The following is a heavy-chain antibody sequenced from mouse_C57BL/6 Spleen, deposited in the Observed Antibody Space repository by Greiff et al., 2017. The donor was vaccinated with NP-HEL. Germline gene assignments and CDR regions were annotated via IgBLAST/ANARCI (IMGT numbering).Heavy chain of an antibody. CDR1: GFSLTSYG. V-gene: IGHV2-2*01. J-gene: IGHJ4*01. CDR2: IWSGGST. D-gene: IGHD6-1*01. Sequence: QVHVKQSGPGLVQPSQSLSITCTVSGFSLTSYGVHWVRQSPGKGLEWLGVIWSGGSTDYNAAFISRLSISKDNSKSQVFFKMNSLQADDTAIYYCARNLYNLYAMDYWGQGTSVTVSS. CDR3: ARNLYNLYAMDY.